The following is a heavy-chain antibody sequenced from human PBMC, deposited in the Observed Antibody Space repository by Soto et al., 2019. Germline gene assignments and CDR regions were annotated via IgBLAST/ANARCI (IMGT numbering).Heavy chain of an antibody. J-gene: IGHJ6*02. CDR3: ARDTPSGYYYGMDV. CDR2: IYTSGST. Sequence: SETLSPTCTVSGGSISSYYWSWIRQPAGKGLEWIGRIYTSGSTNYNPSLKSRVTMSVDTSKNQFSLKLSTVTAADTAVYYCARDTPSGYYYGMDVWGQGTTVTVSS. V-gene: IGHV4-4*07. CDR1: GGSISSYY.